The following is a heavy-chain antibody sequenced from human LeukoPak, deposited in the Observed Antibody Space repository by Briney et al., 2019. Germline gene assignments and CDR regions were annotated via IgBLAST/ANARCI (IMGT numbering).Heavy chain of an antibody. CDR3: AREGPKVTTDYEYNRVDP. D-gene: IGHD4-17*01. Sequence: PSETLSLTCTVSGGSISSGGYYWSWIRQHPWKGLEWIGYIYYSGSTYYNPSLKSRGTISVDTSKNQFSLKLSPVTAADTAVYYCAREGPKVTTDYEYNRVDPWGQGTLVTVSS. CDR2: IYYSGST. V-gene: IGHV4-31*03. CDR1: GGSISSGGYY. J-gene: IGHJ5*02.